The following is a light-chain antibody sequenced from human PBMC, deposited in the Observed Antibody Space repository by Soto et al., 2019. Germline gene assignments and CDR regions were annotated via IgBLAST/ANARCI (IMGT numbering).Light chain of an antibody. CDR2: GAS. J-gene: IGKJ1*01. V-gene: IGKV3-20*01. CDR1: QSVNSRY. Sequence: EIVLTQSPGTLSLSPGERATLSCRASQSVNSRYLAWYQQKPGQAPRLLIYGASSRATGIPDKFSGSGSGTDFTXTXSXLEPEDXAVYYCQQYGXSLWTF. CDR3: QQYGXSLWT.